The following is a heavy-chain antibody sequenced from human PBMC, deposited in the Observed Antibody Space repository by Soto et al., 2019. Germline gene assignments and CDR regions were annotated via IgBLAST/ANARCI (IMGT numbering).Heavy chain of an antibody. Sequence: SVKASSKASGYIFTNYDINSVRQATGQWLEYFGWINPKSANTGYVQKFQGRVTMTRNTSINAAVMELNSLRYEDTAVYYFARGIRYGDYSRWFDPCGQGTLVTVSS. V-gene: IGHV1-8*01. CDR1: GYIFTNYD. CDR3: ARGIRYGDYSRWFDP. CDR2: INPKSANT. D-gene: IGHD4-17*01. J-gene: IGHJ5*02.